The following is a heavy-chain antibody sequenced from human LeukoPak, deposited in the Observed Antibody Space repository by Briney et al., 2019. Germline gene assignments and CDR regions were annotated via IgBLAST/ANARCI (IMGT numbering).Heavy chain of an antibody. CDR1: GFTFTSSA. Sequence: GASVKVSCKASGFTFTSSAVQWVRQARGQRLEWIGWIVVGSGNTNYAQKFQERVTITRDMSTSTAYMEPSSLRSEDTAVYYCAADPTYDYVWGSYRSFDYWGQGTLVTVSS. V-gene: IGHV1-58*01. CDR2: IVVGSGNT. J-gene: IGHJ4*02. D-gene: IGHD3-16*02. CDR3: AADPTYDYVWGSYRSFDY.